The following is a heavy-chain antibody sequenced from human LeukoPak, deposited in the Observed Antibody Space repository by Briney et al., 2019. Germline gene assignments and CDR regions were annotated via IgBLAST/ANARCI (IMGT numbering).Heavy chain of an antibody. D-gene: IGHD2-2*01. Sequence: ASVKVSCKASGYTFTGYYMHWVRQAPGQGLEWTGWINPNSGGTNYAQKFQGRVTMTRDTSISTAYMELSRLRSDDTAVYYCARVAMPGGWFDPWGQGTLVTVSS. CDR1: GYTFTGYY. V-gene: IGHV1-2*02. CDR2: INPNSGGT. J-gene: IGHJ5*02. CDR3: ARVAMPGGWFDP.